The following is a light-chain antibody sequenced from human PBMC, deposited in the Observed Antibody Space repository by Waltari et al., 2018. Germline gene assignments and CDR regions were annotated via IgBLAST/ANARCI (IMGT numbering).Light chain of an antibody. CDR2: AAS. CDR1: ETVSTN. V-gene: IGKV3-15*01. CDR3: QQYNNWPPGT. J-gene: IGKJ2*01. Sequence: ETVMTQSPATLSVSPGERATLSCRTSETVSTNLAWYQHKSGQAPRLLIYAASTRATGIPARFSGSGSGTEFTLTISSLQSEDFAGYYCQQYNNWPPGTFGQGTKLEI.